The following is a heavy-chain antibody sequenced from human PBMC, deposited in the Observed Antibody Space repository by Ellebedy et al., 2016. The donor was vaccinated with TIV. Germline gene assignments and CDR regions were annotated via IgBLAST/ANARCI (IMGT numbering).Heavy chain of an antibody. V-gene: IGHV1-69*13. CDR2: IIPIFGTA. J-gene: IGHJ4*02. CDR1: GGTFSSYA. D-gene: IGHD3-22*01. Sequence: AASVKVSCKASGGTFSSYAISWVRQAPGQGLEWMGGIIPIFGTANYAQKFQGRVTITADESTSTAYMELSSLRSEDTAVYYCARGGDSSGYPHLRALDYWGQGTLVTVSS. CDR3: ARGGDSSGYPHLRALDY.